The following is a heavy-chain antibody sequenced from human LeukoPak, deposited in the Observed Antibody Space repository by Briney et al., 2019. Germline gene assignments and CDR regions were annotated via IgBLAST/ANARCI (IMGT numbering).Heavy chain of an antibody. CDR2: IIPIFGTA. Sequence: GASVKVSCKASGYTFTSYGISWVRQAPGQGLEWMGGIIPIFGTANYAQKFQGRVTITADESTSTAYMELSSLRSEDTAVYYCARGYSSSWSETDYWGQGTLVTVSS. D-gene: IGHD6-13*01. J-gene: IGHJ4*02. CDR3: ARGYSSSWSETDY. CDR1: GYTFTSYG. V-gene: IGHV1-69*13.